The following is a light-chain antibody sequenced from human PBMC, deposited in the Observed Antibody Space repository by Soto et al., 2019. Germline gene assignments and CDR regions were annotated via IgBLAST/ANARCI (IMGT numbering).Light chain of an antibody. CDR3: QQRSNWLWT. CDR2: DAS. V-gene: IGKV3-11*01. J-gene: IGKJ1*01. Sequence: EIVMTQSPVTLSVSPGERVTLSCRASHSVSSNLAWYQQKPGQAPRLLIYDASNRATGIPARFSGSGSGTDFTLTISSLEPEDFAVYYCQQRSNWLWTFGQGTKVDIK. CDR1: HSVSSN.